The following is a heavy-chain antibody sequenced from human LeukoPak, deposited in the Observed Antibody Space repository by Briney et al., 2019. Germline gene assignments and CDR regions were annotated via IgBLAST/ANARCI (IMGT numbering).Heavy chain of an antibody. CDR2: IYPDDSDT. J-gene: IGHJ4*02. V-gene: IGHV5-51*01. CDR3: ARHRKDIGFDS. CDR1: GYSFSSYW. D-gene: IGHD2-15*01. Sequence: KPGESLKISYKGSGYSFSSYWIGWVRQMPGKGLEWMGIIYPDDSDTRYSPSFQGQVTISADKSISTAYLQWSSLKASDTAMYYCARHRKDIGFDSWGQGTLVTVSS.